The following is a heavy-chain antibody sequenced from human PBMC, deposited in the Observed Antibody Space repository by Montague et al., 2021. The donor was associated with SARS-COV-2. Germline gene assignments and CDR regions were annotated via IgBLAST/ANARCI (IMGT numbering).Heavy chain of an antibody. CDR3: AGAFGSSFDF. CDR1: FGSVKNYF. V-gene: IGHV4-4*07. Sequence: SETLSLTCTVSFGSVKNYFWSWIRQPVGKGLEWIGRMFVTWGTKYTPSLKSRVTMSLDTSKTKFSLKLRSVTAADTAIYYCAGAFGSSFDFWGQGILVAVSS. CDR2: MFVTWGT. J-gene: IGHJ4*02. D-gene: IGHD6-13*01.